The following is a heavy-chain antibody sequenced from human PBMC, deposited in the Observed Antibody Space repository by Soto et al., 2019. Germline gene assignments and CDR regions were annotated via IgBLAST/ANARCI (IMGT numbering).Heavy chain of an antibody. J-gene: IGHJ6*02. D-gene: IGHD3-10*01. CDR2: MYYSGST. CDR3: ARRYYYGSYGLDV. CDR1: GGSISSGDHY. V-gene: IGHV4-30-4*01. Sequence: PSETLSLTCTVSGGSISSGDHYWSWIRQPPGKGLEWIGYMYYSGSTYFNPSLKSRVTISVDTSKNQFSLKLGSVTAADTAVYYCARRYYYGSYGLDVWGQGTTVTVSS.